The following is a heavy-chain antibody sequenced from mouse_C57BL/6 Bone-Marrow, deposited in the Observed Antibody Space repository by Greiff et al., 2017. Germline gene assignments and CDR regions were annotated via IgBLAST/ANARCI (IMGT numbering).Heavy chain of an antibody. CDR2: IYPRSGNT. CDR1: GYTFTSYG. J-gene: IGHJ2*01. CDR3: ARTFITTVY. V-gene: IGHV1-81*01. Sequence: QVQLKESGAELARPGASVQLSCKASGYTFTSYGISWVKQRTGQGLVWIGEIYPRSGNTYYNEKFKGKATLTADKSSSTAYMELRSLTSEDSAVYFCARTFITTVYWGHGTTLTGSS. D-gene: IGHD1-1*01.